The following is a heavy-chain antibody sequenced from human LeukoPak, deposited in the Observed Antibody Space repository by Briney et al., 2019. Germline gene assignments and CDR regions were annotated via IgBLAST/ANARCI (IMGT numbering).Heavy chain of an antibody. D-gene: IGHD3-22*01. CDR1: GGSISRHF. CDR3: ARLLDNDSSGDPDTFDM. CDR2: IHYSGRT. V-gene: IGHV4-59*11. J-gene: IGHJ3*02. Sequence: PSETLSLTCSVSGGSISRHFWSWIRQPPGKGLDWIAFIHYSGRTKYNPSLQSRVTISIDTSENNSSLKLTSVTAADTAVYYCARLLDNDSSGDPDTFDMWGQGTVVSVSS.